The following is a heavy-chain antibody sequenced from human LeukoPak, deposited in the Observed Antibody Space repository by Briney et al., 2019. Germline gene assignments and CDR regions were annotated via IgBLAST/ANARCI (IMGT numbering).Heavy chain of an antibody. V-gene: IGHV3-23*01. D-gene: IGHD1-26*01. CDR2: LSVSGGTT. CDR3: ARMSGGSLSSYYFDY. Sequence: PGGSLRLSCAAPGFSFSGYAMNRVRQAPGKGLEWVSSLSVSGGTTYYTDSVKGRFTVSRDNSRDTLYLQMHSLRVEDTAVYYCARMSGGSLSSYYFDYWGQGTLVTVPS. J-gene: IGHJ4*02. CDR1: GFSFSGYA.